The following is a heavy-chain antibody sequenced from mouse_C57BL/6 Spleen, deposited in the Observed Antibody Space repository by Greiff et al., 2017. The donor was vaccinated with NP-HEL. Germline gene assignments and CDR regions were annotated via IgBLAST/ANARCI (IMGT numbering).Heavy chain of an antibody. D-gene: IGHD2-5*01. CDR2: ISYDGSN. CDR3: ADSNPYAMDY. CDR1: GYSITSGYY. J-gene: IGHJ4*01. V-gene: IGHV3-6*01. Sequence: EVQLQESGPGLVKPSQSLSLTCSVTGYSITSGYYWNWIRQFPGNKLEWMGYISYDGSNNYNPSLKNRISITRDTSKNQFFLKLNSVTTEDTATYNCADSNPYAMDYWGQGTSVTVSS.